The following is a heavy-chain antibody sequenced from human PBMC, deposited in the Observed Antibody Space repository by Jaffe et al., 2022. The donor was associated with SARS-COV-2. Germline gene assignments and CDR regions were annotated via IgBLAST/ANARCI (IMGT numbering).Heavy chain of an antibody. V-gene: IGHV3-15*01. D-gene: IGHD4-17*01. CDR2: IKPRADGGTT. J-gene: IGHJ4*02. CDR3: TASDYPLFAY. Sequence: EVQLVESGGGLVKPGGSLRLSCAASQFTFSTACMSWVRQAPGKGLEWIGRIKPRADGGTTDFAAPVTGRFTISRDDSKSTLYLQMNSLKTEDTAVYYCTASDYPLFAYWGQGTMVTVSS. CDR1: QFTFSTAC.